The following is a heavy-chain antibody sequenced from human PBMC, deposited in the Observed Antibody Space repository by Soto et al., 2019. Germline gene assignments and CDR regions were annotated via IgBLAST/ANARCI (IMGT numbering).Heavy chain of an antibody. D-gene: IGHD2-21*02. CDR2: INAGSGSS. J-gene: IGHJ4*02. CDR1: GYTFTRYA. V-gene: IGHV1-3*01. Sequence: ASVKVSCKASGYTFTRYAIHWVRQAPGQGLEWMGWINAGSGSSRYSQNFQGRVTITRDTSASTAYMELSSLTFEDTGVYYCARERAVSANFFDYWGQGTLVTVSS. CDR3: ARERAVSANFFDY.